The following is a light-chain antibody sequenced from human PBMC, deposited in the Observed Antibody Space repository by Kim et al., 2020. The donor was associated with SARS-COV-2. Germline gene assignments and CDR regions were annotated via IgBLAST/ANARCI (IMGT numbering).Light chain of an antibody. CDR3: QVWDSSSDHPRV. Sequence: PGKTARITCGGNNIGRKSVHWYQQKPGQAPVVVIYYYSDRPSGIPERFSGSNSGNTATLTISRVEAGDESDYYCQVWDSSSDHPRVFGGGTQLTVL. J-gene: IGLJ3*02. CDR1: NIGRKS. V-gene: IGLV3-21*04. CDR2: YYS.